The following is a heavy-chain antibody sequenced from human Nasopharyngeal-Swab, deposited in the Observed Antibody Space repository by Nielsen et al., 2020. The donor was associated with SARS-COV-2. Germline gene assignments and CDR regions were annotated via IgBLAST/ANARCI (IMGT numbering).Heavy chain of an antibody. CDR2: INWNGGST. Sequence: GGSLRLSCEASGFTFDDYGMSWVRQAPGKGLGWVSGINWNGGSTGYADSVKGRFTISRDNAKNSLYLQMNSLRAEDTALYHCARWGGVVPAAQGGGWFDPWGQGTLVTVSS. V-gene: IGHV3-20*01. D-gene: IGHD2-2*01. CDR3: ARWGGVVPAAQGGGWFDP. CDR1: GFTFDDYG. J-gene: IGHJ5*02.